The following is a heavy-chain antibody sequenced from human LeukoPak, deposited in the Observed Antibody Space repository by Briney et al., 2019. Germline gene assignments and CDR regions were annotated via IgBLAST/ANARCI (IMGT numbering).Heavy chain of an antibody. J-gene: IGHJ4*02. D-gene: IGHD6-19*01. CDR1: GGTFSSYA. V-gene: IGHV1-69*04. Sequence: GASVKVSCKASGGTFSSYAISWVRQAPGQGLEWMGRIIPILGIANYAQKFQGRVTITADKSTSTAYMELSSLRSEDTAVYYCASKTRFLYSSGWYSFWGQGTLVTVSS. CDR2: IIPILGIA. CDR3: ASKTRFLYSSGWYSF.